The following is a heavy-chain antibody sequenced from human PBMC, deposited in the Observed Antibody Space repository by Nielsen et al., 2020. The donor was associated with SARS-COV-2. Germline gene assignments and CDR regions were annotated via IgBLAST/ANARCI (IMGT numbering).Heavy chain of an antibody. CDR1: GYTFTGYY. Sequence: ASVKVSCKASGYTFTGYYMHWVRQAPGQGLEWMGWINPNSGGTNYAQKFQSWVTMTRDTSISTAYMELSRLRSDDTAVYYCARGGSGYGSQGLDYFDYWGQGTLVTVSS. D-gene: IGHD5-12*01. CDR3: ARGGSGYGSQGLDYFDY. CDR2: INPNSGGT. V-gene: IGHV1-2*04. J-gene: IGHJ4*02.